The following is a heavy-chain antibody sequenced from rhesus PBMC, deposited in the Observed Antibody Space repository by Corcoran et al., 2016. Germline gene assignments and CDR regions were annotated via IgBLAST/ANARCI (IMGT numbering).Heavy chain of an antibody. CDR2: VEPEDGEE. Sequence: EVQLVQSGAEVKKPGASVKISCKASGYTFTDYYLHWVRQAPGKGLEWMGRVEPEDGEEIHAQKFQDRVTITADTSTDTAYIELSSLRSEDTAVYYCASGILDCTGSGCYDYWGQGVLVTVSS. J-gene: IGHJ4*01. CDR3: ASGILDCTGSGCYDY. D-gene: IGHD2-21*01. V-gene: IGHV1-111*02. CDR1: GYTFTDYY.